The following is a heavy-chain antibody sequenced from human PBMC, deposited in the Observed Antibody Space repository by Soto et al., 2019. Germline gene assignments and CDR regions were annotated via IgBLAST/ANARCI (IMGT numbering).Heavy chain of an antibody. CDR2: IYYSGST. V-gene: IGHV4-31*03. CDR1: GGSISSGGYY. CDR3: ARASGSWHIVVVTAIPEEGWFDP. D-gene: IGHD2-21*02. Sequence: QVQLQESGPGLVKPSQTLSLTCTVSGGSISSGGYYWSWIRQHPGKGLEWIGYIYYSGSTYYNPSLKSRVTISVDTSKNQFSLKLSSVTAADTAVYYCARASGSWHIVVVTAIPEEGWFDPWGQGTLVTVSS. J-gene: IGHJ5*02.